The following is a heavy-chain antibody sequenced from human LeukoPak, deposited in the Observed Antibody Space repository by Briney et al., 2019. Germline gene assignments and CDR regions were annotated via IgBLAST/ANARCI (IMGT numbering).Heavy chain of an antibody. Sequence: SETLCLTCGVSGDSLNSNYWSWMRQPPGKGLEWIWYIYYGGGTKYNPSPKSRVSTSAATTKNQFSLILSSVTAADAAVYHWERLLAGCAGGRCRAHFDYWGQGTLVTVSS. CDR3: ERLLAGCAGGRCRAHFDY. V-gene: IGHV4-59*01. CDR1: GDSLNSNY. CDR2: IYYGGGT. D-gene: IGHD2-15*01. J-gene: IGHJ4*02.